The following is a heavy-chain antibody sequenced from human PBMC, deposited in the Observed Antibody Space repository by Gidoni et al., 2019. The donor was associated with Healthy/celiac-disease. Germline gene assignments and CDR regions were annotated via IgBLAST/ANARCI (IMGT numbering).Heavy chain of an antibody. D-gene: IGHD6-19*01. Sequence: QVQLLHSVAEVKKPVASVKVSCKDSGYTFTSYYIHWVRQSPGQGLEWTGIITPSGGSTSYAQKLQGRVTMTRDTYTRTVYMELSSLRSEDTAVYYCEREFTDPRAVADNASLDYWGQGTLVTVSS. CDR3: EREFTDPRAVADNASLDY. J-gene: IGHJ4*02. V-gene: IGHV1-46*01. CDR1: GYTFTSYY. CDR2: ITPSGGST.